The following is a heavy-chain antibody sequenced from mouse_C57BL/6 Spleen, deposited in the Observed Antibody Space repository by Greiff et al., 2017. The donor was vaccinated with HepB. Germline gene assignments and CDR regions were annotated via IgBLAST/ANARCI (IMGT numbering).Heavy chain of an antibody. D-gene: IGHD2-5*01. Sequence: QVQLQQSGAELVRPGASVKLSCTASGYTFTDYYINWVKQRPGQGLEWIARIYPGSGNTYYNEKFKGKATLTAEKSSSTDYMQLSSLTSEDSAVYCCERDYSNYGPMDYWGQGTSVTVSS. CDR1: GYTFTDYY. J-gene: IGHJ4*01. V-gene: IGHV1-76*01. CDR2: IYPGSGNT. CDR3: ERDYSNYGPMDY.